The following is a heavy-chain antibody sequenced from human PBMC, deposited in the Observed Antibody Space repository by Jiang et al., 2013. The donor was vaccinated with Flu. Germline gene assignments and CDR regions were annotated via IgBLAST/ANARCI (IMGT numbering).Heavy chain of an antibody. CDR1: GFTFSNYA. D-gene: IGHD1-26*01. CDR3: AREWELEPERGAFDY. J-gene: IGHJ4*02. V-gene: IGHV3-30*19. Sequence: QLVESGGGVVQPGGSLRLSCAASGFTFSNYALHWVRQAPGKGLEWVAVISYDGSNKYYADSVKGRFTISRDNSKNTLYLQMNSLRAEDTAVYYCAREWELEPERGAFDYWGQGTLVTVSS. CDR2: ISYDGSNK.